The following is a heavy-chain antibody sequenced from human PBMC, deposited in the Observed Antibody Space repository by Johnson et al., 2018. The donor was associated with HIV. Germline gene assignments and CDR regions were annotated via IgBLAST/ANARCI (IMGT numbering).Heavy chain of an antibody. J-gene: IGHJ3*01. CDR1: GFTFSSYA. CDR3: AREVRAYSSGPDACDL. D-gene: IGHD6-25*01. V-gene: IGHV3-30*04. CDR2: IWFDGSNK. Sequence: QVQLVESGGGVVQPGGSLRLSCAASGFTFSSYAMSWVRQAPGKGLEWAAVIWFDGSNKYYADSVKGRFTISRDNSKNTLYLQMNSLRPEDTAVYYCAREVRAYSSGPDACDLWGQGTMVSVSS.